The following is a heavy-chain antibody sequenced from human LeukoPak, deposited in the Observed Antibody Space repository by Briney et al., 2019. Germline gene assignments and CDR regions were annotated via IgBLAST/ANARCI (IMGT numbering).Heavy chain of an antibody. CDR2: IKQDGREK. Sequence: PGESLKISCAASGFTFSSYWMSWVRQAPGKGLEWVANIKQDGREKYYVDTVKGRFTISRDNAKNSLYLQMNSLRAEDTAVYYCARGRSGADYWGQGTLVTVSS. J-gene: IGHJ4*02. D-gene: IGHD3-3*01. CDR3: ARGRSGADY. V-gene: IGHV3-7*01. CDR1: GFTFSSYW.